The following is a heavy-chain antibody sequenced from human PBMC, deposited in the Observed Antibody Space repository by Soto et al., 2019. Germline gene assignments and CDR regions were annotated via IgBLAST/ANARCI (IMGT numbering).Heavy chain of an antibody. CDR3: ASITIFGVVNYFDY. V-gene: IGHV1-69*13. CDR1: GGTFSSYA. CDR2: IIPIFGTA. D-gene: IGHD3-3*01. J-gene: IGHJ4*02. Sequence: ASVKVSCKASGGTFSSYAISWVRQAPGQGLEWMGGIIPIFGTANYAQKFQGRVTITADESTSTAYMELSSLRSEDTAVYYCASITIFGVVNYFDYWGQGTLVTVSS.